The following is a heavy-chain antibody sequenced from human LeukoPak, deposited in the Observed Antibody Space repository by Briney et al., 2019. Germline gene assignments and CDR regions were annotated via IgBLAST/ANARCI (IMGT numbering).Heavy chain of an antibody. CDR2: ISSSGSTI. Sequence: GRSLRLSCAASGFTFSDYYMSWIRQAPGKGLEWVSYISSSGSTIYYADSVKGRFTISRDNAKNSLYLQMNSLRAEDTAEYYCARARPYNYDFWSGYRFDPWGQGTLVTVSS. D-gene: IGHD3-3*01. CDR1: GFTFSDYY. CDR3: ARARPYNYDFWSGYRFDP. V-gene: IGHV3-11*04. J-gene: IGHJ5*02.